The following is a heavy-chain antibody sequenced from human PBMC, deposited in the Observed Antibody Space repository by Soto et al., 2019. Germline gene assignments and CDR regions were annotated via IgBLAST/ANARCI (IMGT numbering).Heavy chain of an antibody. CDR2: INADGTST. D-gene: IGHD2-2*01. V-gene: IGHV3-74*01. CDR3: VKVLARGVGVPRFYFDS. J-gene: IGHJ4*02. Sequence: GGSLRLACAASGFTFSNSWMHWVRQVSGKGLEWVSRINADGTSTSYADSVKGRFTISRDNAKNTLYLHVNSLRAEDTAVYYCVKVLARGVGVPRFYFDSWGQGALVTVSS. CDR1: GFTFSNSW.